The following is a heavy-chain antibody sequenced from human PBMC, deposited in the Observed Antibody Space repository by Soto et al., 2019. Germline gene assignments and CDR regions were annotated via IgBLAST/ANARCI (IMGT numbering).Heavy chain of an antibody. J-gene: IGHJ4*02. CDR2: ISYDGSNK. Sequence: GGSLRLSCEASGCTFRTYVMHWVRQAPGKGLELVAVISYDGSNKYYADSVKGRFTISRDNSKNTLYLQMNSLRAQDKDVYYCPRDSHSSGWYEWASMTLSTDFDSWGRGTLVTVSS. CDR3: PRDSHSSGWYEWASMTLSTDFDS. CDR1: GCTFRTYV. D-gene: IGHD6-19*01. V-gene: IGHV3-30-3*01.